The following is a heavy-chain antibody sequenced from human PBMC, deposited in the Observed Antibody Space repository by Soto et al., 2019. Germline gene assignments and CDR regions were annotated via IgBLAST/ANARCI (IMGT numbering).Heavy chain of an antibody. CDR3: AASIFYYGMDV. CDR2: IYPGDSDT. J-gene: IGHJ6*02. Sequence: GESLKISCKGSGYTFTSYWIGWVRQMPGKGLEWMGIIYPGDSDTKYNPSFQGQVTISADKSITTTYLQWSSLKASDTAIYYCAASIFYYGMDVWGQGTTVTVSS. V-gene: IGHV5-51*01. CDR1: GYTFTSYW.